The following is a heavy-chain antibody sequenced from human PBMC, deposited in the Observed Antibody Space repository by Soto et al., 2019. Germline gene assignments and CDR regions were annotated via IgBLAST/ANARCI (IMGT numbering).Heavy chain of an antibody. CDR3: AASIFYYGMDV. CDR2: IYPGDSDT. J-gene: IGHJ6*02. Sequence: GESLKISCKGSGYTFTSYWIGWVRQMPGKGLEWMGIIYPGDSDTKYNPSFQGQVTISADKSITTTYLQWSSLKASDTAIYYCAASIFYYGMDVWGQGTTVTVSS. V-gene: IGHV5-51*01. CDR1: GYTFTSYW.